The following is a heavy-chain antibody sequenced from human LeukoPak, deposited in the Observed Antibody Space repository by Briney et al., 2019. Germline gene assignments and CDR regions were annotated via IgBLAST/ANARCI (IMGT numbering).Heavy chain of an antibody. Sequence: SVKVSCKASGFTFTSSAMQWVRQARGQRLEWIGWIVVGSGNTNYAQKFQERVTITRDMSTSTAYMELSSLRSDDTAVYYCARDPIAVTGTGVLGFDYWGQGTLVTVSS. CDR1: GFTFTSSA. V-gene: IGHV1-58*02. D-gene: IGHD6-19*01. CDR3: ARDPIAVTGTGVLGFDY. CDR2: IVVGSGNT. J-gene: IGHJ4*02.